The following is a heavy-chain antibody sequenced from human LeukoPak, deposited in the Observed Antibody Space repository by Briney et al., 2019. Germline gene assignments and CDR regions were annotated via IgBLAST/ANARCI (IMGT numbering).Heavy chain of an antibody. Sequence: GASVKVSCKASGGTFSSYAVSWVRPAPGQGLEWMGGIIPIFGTTNYAQKFQGTVTITTDESTSTAYMELSSLRSEDTAVYYCAREGYSGYFDYWGQGTLVTVSS. CDR2: IIPIFGTT. J-gene: IGHJ4*02. D-gene: IGHD6-13*01. CDR3: AREGYSGYFDY. V-gene: IGHV1-69*05. CDR1: GGTFSSYA.